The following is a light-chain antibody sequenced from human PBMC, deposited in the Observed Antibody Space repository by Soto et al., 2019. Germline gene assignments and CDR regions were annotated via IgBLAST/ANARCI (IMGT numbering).Light chain of an antibody. Sequence: EIVMTQSPATLSVSPGERATLSCRASESVSGNLAWYQQKPGQAPRLLIYGASTRATGIPARFSGSGSGPEFALTISSLQSEDFAVYYCRQYNKWPLTFGGGTKVEIK. CDR1: ESVSGN. CDR3: RQYNKWPLT. J-gene: IGKJ4*01. CDR2: GAS. V-gene: IGKV3-15*01.